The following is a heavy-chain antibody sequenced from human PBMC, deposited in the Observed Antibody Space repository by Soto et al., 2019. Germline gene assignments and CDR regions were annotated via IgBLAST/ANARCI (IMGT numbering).Heavy chain of an antibody. J-gene: IGHJ6*02. Sequence: GGSLRLSCTASGFTFGDYAMSWFRQAPGKGLEWVGFIRSKAYGGTTEYAASVKGRFTISRDDSKSIAYLQMNSLKTEDTAVYYCTRTVLRFLEWLSDEGYYYGMDVWGQGTTVTVSS. CDR3: TRTVLRFLEWLSDEGYYYGMDV. CDR1: GFTFGDYA. V-gene: IGHV3-49*03. D-gene: IGHD3-3*01. CDR2: IRSKAYGGTT.